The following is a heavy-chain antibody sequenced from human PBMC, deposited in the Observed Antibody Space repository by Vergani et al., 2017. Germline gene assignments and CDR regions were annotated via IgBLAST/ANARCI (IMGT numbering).Heavy chain of an antibody. Sequence: QVQLVQSGAEVKKPGSSVKVSCKASGGTFSSYTISWVRQAPGQGLEWMGRIIPILGIANYAQKFQGRVTITADKSTSTAYMELSSLRSEDTAVYYCARASVVPAATHYDYYGMDVWGQGTTVTVS. CDR2: IIPILGIA. J-gene: IGHJ6*02. V-gene: IGHV1-69*02. CDR1: GGTFSSYT. CDR3: ARASVVPAATHYDYYGMDV. D-gene: IGHD2-2*01.